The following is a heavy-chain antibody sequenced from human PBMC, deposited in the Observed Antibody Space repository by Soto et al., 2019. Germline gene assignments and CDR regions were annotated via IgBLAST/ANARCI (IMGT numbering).Heavy chain of an antibody. CDR1: GGTFSTYS. D-gene: IGHD2-15*01. CDR3: ARDQPLGDCAGGSCYYFCGMDV. J-gene: IGHJ6*01. V-gene: IGHV1-69*13. Sequence: SVKVSCKASGGTFSTYSITWVRQAPGQGLEWMGEIIPIFGTANYAQKFQDRVSITADEATNTAYMELSSLTSEDTAVYYCARDQPLGDCAGGSCYYFCGMDVWGQGTTVTVSS. CDR2: IIPIFGTA.